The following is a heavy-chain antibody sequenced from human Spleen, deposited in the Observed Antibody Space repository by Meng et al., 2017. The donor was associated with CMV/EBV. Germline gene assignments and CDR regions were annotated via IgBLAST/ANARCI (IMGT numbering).Heavy chain of an antibody. Sequence: GESLKISCAASGFTFNNYWMYWVRQVPGKGLVWVSRMNNDGSSKTYADSVKGRFTISRDNAKNTLYLQMDSLRDEDTAVYFCARDTEDIVVGGWFDPWGQGTLVTVSS. CDR3: ARDTEDIVVGGWFDP. D-gene: IGHD2-15*01. J-gene: IGHJ5*02. CDR1: GFTFNNYW. V-gene: IGHV3-74*03. CDR2: MNNDGSSK.